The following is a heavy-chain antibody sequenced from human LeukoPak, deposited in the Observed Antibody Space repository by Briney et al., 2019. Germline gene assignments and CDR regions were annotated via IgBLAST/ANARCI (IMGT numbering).Heavy chain of an antibody. CDR3: ARLLRLGRNSFDP. J-gene: IGHJ5*02. V-gene: IGHV5-51*01. CDR2: IYPGDSDT. CDR1: GDSFTSYW. D-gene: IGHD6-19*01. Sequence: GESLKISCQGSGDSFTSYWIGWVRQMPGKGLEWMGIIYPGDSDTRYSPSFQGQVTISADKSISTAYLQWSSLKASDTAIYYCARLLRLGRNSFDPWGQGTLVTVSS.